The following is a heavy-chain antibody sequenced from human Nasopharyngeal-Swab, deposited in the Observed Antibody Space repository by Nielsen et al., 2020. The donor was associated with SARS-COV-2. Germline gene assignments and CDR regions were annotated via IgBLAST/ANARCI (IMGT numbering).Heavy chain of an antibody. CDR1: GGSFSGYY. J-gene: IGHJ4*02. CDR2: IYYSGST. D-gene: IGHD3-3*01. Sequence: LRLSCAVYGGSFSGYYWSWIRQHPGKGLEWIGYIYYSGSTYYNPSLKSRVTISVDTSKNQFSLKLSSVTAADTAVYYCARGPHTIFGVVNHFDYWGQGTLVTVSS. CDR3: ARGPHTIFGVVNHFDY. V-gene: IGHV4-31*11.